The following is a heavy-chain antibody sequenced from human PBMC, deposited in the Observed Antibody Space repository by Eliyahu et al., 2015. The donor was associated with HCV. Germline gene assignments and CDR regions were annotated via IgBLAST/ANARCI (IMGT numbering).Heavy chain of an antibody. J-gene: IGHJ6*03. V-gene: IGHV3-21*01. CDR2: ISSSSSYI. CDR1: GFTFSSYS. D-gene: IGHD6-13*01. CDR3: LAAGPRGYYYYYMDV. Sequence: EVQLVESGGGLVKPGGSLRLSCAASGFTFSSYSMNWVRQAPGKGLEWVSSISSSSSYIYYADSVKGRFTISRDNAKNSLYLQMNSLRAEDTAVYYCLAAGPRGYYYYYMDVWGKGTTVTVSS.